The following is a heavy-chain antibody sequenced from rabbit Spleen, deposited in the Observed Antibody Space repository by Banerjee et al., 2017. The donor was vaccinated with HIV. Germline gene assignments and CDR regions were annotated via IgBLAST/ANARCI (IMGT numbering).Heavy chain of an antibody. J-gene: IGHJ4*01. V-gene: IGHV1S45*01. CDR1: GFSFSDRDV. Sequence: QEQLVESGGGLVKPEGSLTLTCKASGFSFSDRDVMCWVRQAPGKGLQWIACINTYTGKPVYATWAKGRFTISKTSSTTVTLQMTSLTAADTATYFCARGSATMTMVITGYYLYLWGQGTLVTVS. CDR3: ARGSATMTMVITGYYLYL. D-gene: IGHD2-1*01. CDR2: INTYTGKP.